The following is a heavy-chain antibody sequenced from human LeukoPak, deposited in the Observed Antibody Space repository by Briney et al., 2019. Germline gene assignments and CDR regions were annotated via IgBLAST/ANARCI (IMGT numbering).Heavy chain of an antibody. V-gene: IGHV3-30-3*01. CDR1: GFTFSSYA. Sequence: PGRSLRLSCAASGFTFSSYAMHWVRQAPGKGLEWVAVISYDGSNKYYADSVKGRFTISRDNSKNTLYLQMNSLRAEDTAVYYCARGTAMVRPYFDYWGQGTLVTVSS. D-gene: IGHD5-18*01. J-gene: IGHJ4*02. CDR3: ARGTAMVRPYFDY. CDR2: ISYDGSNK.